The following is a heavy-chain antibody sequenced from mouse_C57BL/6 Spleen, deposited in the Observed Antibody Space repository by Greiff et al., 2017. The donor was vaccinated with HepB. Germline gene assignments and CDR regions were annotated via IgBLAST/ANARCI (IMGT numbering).Heavy chain of an antibody. CDR2: IYPGSGST. CDR1: GYTFTSYW. Sequence: QVHVKQSGAELVKPGASVKMSCKASGYTFTSYWITWVKQRPGQGLEWIGDIYPGSGSTNYNEKFKSKATLTVDTSSSTAYMQLSSLTSEDSAVYYCAVYYYGSSFDYWGQGTTLTVSS. V-gene: IGHV1-55*01. D-gene: IGHD1-1*01. J-gene: IGHJ2*01. CDR3: AVYYYGSSFDY.